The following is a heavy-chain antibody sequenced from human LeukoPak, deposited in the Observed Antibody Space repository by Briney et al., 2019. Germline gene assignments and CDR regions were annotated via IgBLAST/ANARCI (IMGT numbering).Heavy chain of an antibody. D-gene: IGHD3-22*01. V-gene: IGHV4-39*01. CDR1: GGSISSSSYY. J-gene: IGHJ4*02. CDR3: AVYYYDSSGYFDY. CDR2: IYYSGST. Sequence: SETLSLTCTVSGGSISSSSYYWGWIRQPPGKGLEWIGSIYYSGSTYYNPSLKSRVTISVGTSKNQFSLKLSSVTAADTAVYYCAVYYYDSSGYFDYWGQGTLVTVSS.